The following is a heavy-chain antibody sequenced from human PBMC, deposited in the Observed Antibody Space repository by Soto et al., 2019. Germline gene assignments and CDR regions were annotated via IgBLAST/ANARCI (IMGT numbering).Heavy chain of an antibody. Sequence: ASVKVSCKASGYTFTSYYMHWVRQAPRQGLEWMGIINPSGGSTSYAQKFQGRVTMTRDTSTSTVYMELSSLRSEDTAVYYCAREAPQDVTAWGWGPHYYYYGMDVWGQGTTVTVSS. CDR3: AREAPQDVTAWGWGPHYYYYGMDV. CDR2: INPSGGST. CDR1: GYTFTSYY. J-gene: IGHJ6*02. D-gene: IGHD3-16*01. V-gene: IGHV1-46*01.